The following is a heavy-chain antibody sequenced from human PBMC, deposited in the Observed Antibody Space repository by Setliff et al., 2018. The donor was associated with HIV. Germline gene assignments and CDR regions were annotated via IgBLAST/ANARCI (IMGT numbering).Heavy chain of an antibody. J-gene: IGHJ6*04. CDR1: GGSISSSSYY. Sequence: ETLSLTCTVSGGSISSSSYYWGWIRQPPGKGLEWIGSIYYSGSAYYNPSLKSRITISVDTSKNQFSLKLSSVTAADTAVYYCARGPPPSGMDVWGKGTSVTVSS. CDR3: ARGPPPSGMDV. V-gene: IGHV4-39*07. CDR2: IYYSGSA.